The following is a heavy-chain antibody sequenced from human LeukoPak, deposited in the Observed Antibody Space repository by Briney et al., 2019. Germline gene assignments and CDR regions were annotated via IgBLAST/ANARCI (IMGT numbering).Heavy chain of an antibody. CDR3: ARSNYGSSGWYIY. CDR2: ISYSSSYI. J-gene: IGHJ4*02. Sequence: GGSLRLSCAASGFTFSNYNMNWVRQAPGKGLEWVSSISYSSSYIYYADSVKGRFTISRDNSKNTLYLQMSSLRAEDTSVYYCARSNYGSSGWYIYWGQGTLVTVSS. CDR1: GFTFSNYN. D-gene: IGHD6-19*01. V-gene: IGHV3-21*01.